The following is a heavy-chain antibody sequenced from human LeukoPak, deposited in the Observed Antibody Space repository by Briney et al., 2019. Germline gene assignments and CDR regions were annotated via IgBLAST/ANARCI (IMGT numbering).Heavy chain of an antibody. CDR3: ARGRRIQLSISRSPRPFDY. Sequence: SETLSLTCAVYGGSFSGYYWSWIRQPPGKGLEWIGEINHSGSTNYNPSLKSRVTISVDTSKNQFSPKLSSVTAADTAVYYCARGRRIQLSISRSPRPFDYWGQGTLVTVSS. CDR1: GGSFSGYY. CDR2: INHSGST. J-gene: IGHJ4*02. V-gene: IGHV4-34*01. D-gene: IGHD5-18*01.